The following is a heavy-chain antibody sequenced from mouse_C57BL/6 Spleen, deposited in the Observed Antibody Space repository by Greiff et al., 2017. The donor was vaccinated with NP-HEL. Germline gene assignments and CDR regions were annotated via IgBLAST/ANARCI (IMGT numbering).Heavy chain of an antibody. V-gene: IGHV1-18*01. CDR2: INPNNGGT. CDR3: ALDSSGYVGYFDY. D-gene: IGHD3-2*02. CDR1: GYTFTDYN. J-gene: IGHJ2*01. Sequence: EVKLQESGPELVKPGASVKIPCKASGYTFTDYNMDWVKQSHGKSLEWIGDINPNNGGTIYNQKFKGKATLTVDKSSSTAYMELRSLTSEDTAVYYCALDSSGYVGYFDYWGQGTTLTVSS.